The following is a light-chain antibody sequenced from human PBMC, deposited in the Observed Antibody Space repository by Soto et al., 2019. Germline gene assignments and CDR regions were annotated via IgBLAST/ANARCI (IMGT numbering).Light chain of an antibody. CDR1: SSDVGGYNY. CDR3: SSYTSSSTLGV. CDR2: EVS. J-gene: IGLJ1*01. V-gene: IGLV2-14*01. Sequence: SVLTQPASVSGSPGQSITISRTGTSSDVGGYNYVSWYQQHPGKAPKLMIYEVSNRPSGVSNRFSGSKSGNTASLTISGLQAEDEADYYCSSYTSSSTLGVFGTGTKVTVL.